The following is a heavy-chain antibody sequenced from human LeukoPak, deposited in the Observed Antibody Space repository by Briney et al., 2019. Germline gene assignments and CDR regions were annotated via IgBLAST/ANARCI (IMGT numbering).Heavy chain of an antibody. CDR3: AKEYAPFVGCDY. D-gene: IGHD1-26*01. V-gene: IGHV3-33*06. J-gene: IGHJ4*02. CDR1: GFTFSSSG. CDR2: IWSNGINK. Sequence: GGSLRLSCGASGFTFSSSGMQWVRQAPGKGLEWVGVIWSNGINKYYADSVKGRFTISKDNSKNTLSLQMDSLRVGDSGLYYCAKEYAPFVGCDYWGQGILVTVSS.